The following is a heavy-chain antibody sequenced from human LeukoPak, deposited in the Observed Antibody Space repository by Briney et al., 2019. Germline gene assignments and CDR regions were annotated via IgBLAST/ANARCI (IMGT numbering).Heavy chain of an antibody. CDR1: RGSLRTYY. CDR3: ARPGGNCYDTDAFDI. Sequence: SETLSLSCTVSRGSLRTYYWSWIRQSPGKGLEWIGYIYDSGTTKYNPSLKSRVTISVDTSKNQFSLKLSSVTAADTAVYYCARPGGNCYDTDAFDIWGQGTMVTVSS. D-gene: IGHD2-15*01. CDR2: IYDSGTT. V-gene: IGHV4-59*08. J-gene: IGHJ3*02.